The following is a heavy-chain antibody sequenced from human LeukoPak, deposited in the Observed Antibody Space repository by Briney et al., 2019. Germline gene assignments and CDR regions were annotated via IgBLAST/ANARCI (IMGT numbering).Heavy chain of an antibody. Sequence: GGSLRLSCAASGFTFSSYGMHWVRQAPGKGLEWVAVISYDGSNKYSADSVKGRFTISRDNSKNTLYLQMNSLRAEDAAVYYCAKRSQGSRFDYWGQGTLVTVSS. CDR3: AKRSQGSRFDY. CDR2: ISYDGSNK. D-gene: IGHD2-15*01. V-gene: IGHV3-30*18. CDR1: GFTFSSYG. J-gene: IGHJ4*02.